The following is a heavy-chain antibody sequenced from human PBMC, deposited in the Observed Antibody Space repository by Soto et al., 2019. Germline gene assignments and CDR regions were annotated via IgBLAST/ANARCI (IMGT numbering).Heavy chain of an antibody. J-gene: IGHJ4*02. D-gene: IGHD3-10*01. CDR2: ISYDGSNK. V-gene: IGHV3-30*18. Sequence: QVQLVESGGGVVQPGRSLRLSCAASGFTFSSYGMHWVRQAPGKGLEWVAVISYDGSNKYYADSVKGRFTISRDNSKNTLYLQMNSLRAEDTAVYYCAKDPYCSGRGGYFVYWGQGTLVTVSS. CDR3: AKDPYCSGRGGYFVY. CDR1: GFTFSSYG.